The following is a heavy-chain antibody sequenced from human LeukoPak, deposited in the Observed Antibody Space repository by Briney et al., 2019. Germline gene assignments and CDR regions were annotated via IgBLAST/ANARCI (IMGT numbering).Heavy chain of an antibody. V-gene: IGHV3-48*03. D-gene: IGHD6-6*01. CDR3: AATARPGYYYYGMDV. CDR2: ISSSGSTI. J-gene: IGHJ6*02. Sequence: PGGSLRLSCAASGFTFSSYEMNWVRQAPGKGLEWVSYISSSGSTIYYADSVQGRFTISRDNAKNSLYLQMNSLRAEDTAVYYCAATARPGYYYYGMDVWGQGTTVTVSS. CDR1: GFTFSSYE.